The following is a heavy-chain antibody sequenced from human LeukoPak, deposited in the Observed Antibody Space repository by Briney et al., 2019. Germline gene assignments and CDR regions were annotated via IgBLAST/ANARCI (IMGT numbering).Heavy chain of an antibody. V-gene: IGHV4-61*02. Sequence: SETLSLTCTVSGGSISSGSYYWSWIRQPAGKGLEWIGRIYTSGSTNYNPSLKSRVTISVDTSKNQFFLKLSSVTAADTAVYYCARQGSSSWYKAFDIWGQGTMVTVSS. D-gene: IGHD6-13*01. CDR2: IYTSGST. CDR3: ARQGSSSWYKAFDI. J-gene: IGHJ3*02. CDR1: GGSISSGSYY.